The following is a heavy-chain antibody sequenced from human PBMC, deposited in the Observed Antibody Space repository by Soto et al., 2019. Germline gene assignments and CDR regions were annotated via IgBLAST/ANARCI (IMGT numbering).Heavy chain of an antibody. Sequence: PGWSLSLSCAASGFTFSSYAMSWVRQAPGKGLEWVSVISGSGGSTYYADSVKGRFTISRDNSKNTLYVQMNSLRAEDTAVYYCAKTYYYDSSGHYCDYWGQGTLVTAPQ. J-gene: IGHJ4*02. D-gene: IGHD3-22*01. V-gene: IGHV3-23*01. CDR1: GFTFSSYA. CDR3: AKTYYYDSSGHYCDY. CDR2: ISGSGGST.